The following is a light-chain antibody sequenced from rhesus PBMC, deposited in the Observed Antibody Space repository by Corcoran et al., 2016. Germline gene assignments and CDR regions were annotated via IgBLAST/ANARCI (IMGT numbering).Light chain of an antibody. CDR2: AAS. CDR3: LQGYSTPLT. J-gene: IGKJ4*01. Sequence: DIQMTQSPSSLSASLGDRVTITCRASQGISDYLNWYQQKPGKAPKRQIYAASSWESGVPSRFSGSGSGTAFTLTISSLQPEDFAAYYCLQGYSTPLTFGRGTKVEIK. V-gene: IGKV1-36*02. CDR1: QGISDY.